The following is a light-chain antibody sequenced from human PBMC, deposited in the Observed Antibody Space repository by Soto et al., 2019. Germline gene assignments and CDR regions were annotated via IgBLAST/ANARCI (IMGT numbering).Light chain of an antibody. CDR3: QQYNNWPRT. J-gene: IGKJ1*01. CDR2: GAS. Sequence: EIVMTQSPATLSVSPGEGATLSCRASQTVSSNLAWYQQVPGQAPRLLIYGASTRATGVPARLSGSGSGTEFTLTIGRLQSEDFAVYYCQQYNNWPRTFGQGTKVEVK. V-gene: IGKV3-15*01. CDR1: QTVSSN.